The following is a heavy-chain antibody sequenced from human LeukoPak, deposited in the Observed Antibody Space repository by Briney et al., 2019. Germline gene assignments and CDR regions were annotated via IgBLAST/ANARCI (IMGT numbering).Heavy chain of an antibody. Sequence: PSETLSLNCAVSGSSINSGYYWGWIRQPPGKELEWIGSIYHSGSTYYNPSLKSRVTISVDTSKNHFSLKLSSVTAADTAVYYCARGIDTSGWYDYWGQGTLVTVSS. CDR2: IYHSGST. D-gene: IGHD6-19*01. CDR1: GSSINSGYY. J-gene: IGHJ4*02. V-gene: IGHV4-38-2*01. CDR3: ARGIDTSGWYDY.